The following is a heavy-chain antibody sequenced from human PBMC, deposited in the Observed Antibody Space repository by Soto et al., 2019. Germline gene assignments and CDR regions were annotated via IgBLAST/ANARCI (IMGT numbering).Heavy chain of an antibody. CDR1: GYTFTSYA. Sequence: ASVKVSCKASGYTFTSYAMHWVRQAPGQRLEWMGWINAGNGNTKYSQKFQGRVTITRDTSASTAYMELSSLRSEDTAVYYCASHLTTVPHGLDWGQGTLVTVSS. D-gene: IGHD4-17*01. CDR3: ASHLTTVPHGLD. J-gene: IGHJ4*02. CDR2: INAGNGNT. V-gene: IGHV1-3*01.